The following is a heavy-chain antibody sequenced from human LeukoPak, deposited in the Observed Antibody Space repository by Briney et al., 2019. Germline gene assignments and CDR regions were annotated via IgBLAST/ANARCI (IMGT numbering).Heavy chain of an antibody. Sequence: ASVKVSFKASAHTFTGYYMHWVRQAPGQGLEWMGIINPSGGSTSYAQKFQGRVTMTRDTSTSTVYMELSRLRSEDTAVYYCARGGYGDRIDYWGQGTLVSVSS. V-gene: IGHV1-46*01. J-gene: IGHJ4*02. D-gene: IGHD4-17*01. CDR1: AHTFTGYY. CDR2: INPSGGST. CDR3: ARGGYGDRIDY.